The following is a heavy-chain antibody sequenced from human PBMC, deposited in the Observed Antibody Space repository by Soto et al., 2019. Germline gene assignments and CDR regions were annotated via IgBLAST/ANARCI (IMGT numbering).Heavy chain of an antibody. CDR2: ISYDGSNK. CDR3: AKDHSGDGVVIQNPNYYYYGMDV. J-gene: IGHJ6*02. Sequence: GGSLRLSCAASGFTFSSYGMHWVRQAPGKGLEWVAVISYDGSNKYYADSVKGRFTISRDNSKNTLYLQMNSLRAEETAVYYCAKDHSGDGVVIQNPNYYYYGMDVWGQGTTVTVSS. V-gene: IGHV3-30*18. D-gene: IGHD3-3*01. CDR1: GFTFSSYG.